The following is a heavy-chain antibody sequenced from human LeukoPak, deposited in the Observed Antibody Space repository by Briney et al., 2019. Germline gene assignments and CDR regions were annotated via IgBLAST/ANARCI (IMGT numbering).Heavy chain of an antibody. V-gene: IGHV2-70*11. D-gene: IGHD5-24*01. Sequence: SGPTLVNPTQTLTLTCTFSGFSLSTSGMCVSWIRQPPGKALEWLARIDWDDDRYYNTSLKTRLTISKDTPKNQVVLTMTNMDPVDTATYYCARSSRDHYYNYGMDVWGQGTTVTVSS. CDR2: IDWDDDR. J-gene: IGHJ6*02. CDR3: ARSSRDHYYNYGMDV. CDR1: GFSLSTSGMC.